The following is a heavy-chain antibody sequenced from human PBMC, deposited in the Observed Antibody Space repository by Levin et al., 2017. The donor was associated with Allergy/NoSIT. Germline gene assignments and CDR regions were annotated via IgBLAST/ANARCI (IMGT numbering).Heavy chain of an antibody. D-gene: IGHD6-13*01. Sequence: ASVKVSCKASGFTFTIYVIHWVRQAPGQGLEWVGRLNPNTGGTDSAQKFMGRVTMTRDTSTTTAFMEMTRLRRDDTAIDYCARETIAAPPYNWFDTWGQGALVTVSS. CDR3: ARETIAAPPYNWFDT. V-gene: IGHV1-2*06. J-gene: IGHJ5*02. CDR2: LNPNTGGT. CDR1: GFTFTIYV.